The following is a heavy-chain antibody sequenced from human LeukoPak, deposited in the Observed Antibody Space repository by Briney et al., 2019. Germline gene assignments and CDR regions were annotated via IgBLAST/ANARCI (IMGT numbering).Heavy chain of an antibody. D-gene: IGHD3-22*01. CDR3: AKVIVVVPNDAFDM. CDR2: INWNGGST. CDR1: GFTFDDYG. J-gene: IGHJ3*02. V-gene: IGHV3-20*04. Sequence: GGSLRLSCAASGFTFDDYGMSWVRQAPGKGLEWVAGINWNGGSTDYSDSVKGRFTTSRDNAKNPRYLQMNSLRAEDTAVYYCAKVIVVVPNDAFDMWGQGTMVTVPS.